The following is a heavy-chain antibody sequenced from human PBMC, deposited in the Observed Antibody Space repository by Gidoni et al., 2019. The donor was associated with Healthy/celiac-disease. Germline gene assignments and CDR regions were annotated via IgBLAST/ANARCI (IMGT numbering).Heavy chain of an antibody. J-gene: IGHJ6*04. D-gene: IGHD3-3*01. CDR1: GFTFSGSA. CDR2: IRSKANSYAT. Sequence: EVQLVESGGGLVQPGGSLKLSCAASGFTFSGSAMHWVRQASGKGLEWVGRIRSKANSYATAYAASVKGRFTISRDDSKNTAYLQMNSLKTEDKAVYYCTSPDYDSDVWGKGTTVTVSS. V-gene: IGHV3-73*01. CDR3: TSPDYDSDV.